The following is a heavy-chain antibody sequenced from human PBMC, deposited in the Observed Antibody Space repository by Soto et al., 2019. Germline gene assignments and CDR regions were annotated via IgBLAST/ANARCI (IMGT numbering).Heavy chain of an antibody. CDR3: ARAGPGFCTNGVCWFDP. D-gene: IGHD2-8*01. CDR1: GYTFTSYG. V-gene: IGHV1-18*01. Sequence: VSVKVSCKASGYTFTSYGISWVRQAPGQGLEWMGWISAYNGNTNYAQKLQGRVTMTTDTSTSTAYMELRSLRSDDTAVYYCARAGPGFCTNGVCWFDPWGQGTLVTVSS. CDR2: ISAYNGNT. J-gene: IGHJ5*02.